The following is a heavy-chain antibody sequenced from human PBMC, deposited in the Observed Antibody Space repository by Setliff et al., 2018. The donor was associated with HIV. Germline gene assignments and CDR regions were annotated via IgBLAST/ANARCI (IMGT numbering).Heavy chain of an antibody. J-gene: IGHJ4*02. CDR1: GYTFNNYY. V-gene: IGHV1-46*02. CDR2: INPSDNRT. Sequence: ASVKVSCKASGYTFNNYYMHWVRQAPGQGLEWMGIINPSDNRTYYAQKFQGRVTMTRNTSISTAYMELSSRRSEDTAVYYCARNGRQLVRGEFDYWGQGTLVTVSS. CDR3: ARNGRQLVRGEFDY. D-gene: IGHD6-6*01.